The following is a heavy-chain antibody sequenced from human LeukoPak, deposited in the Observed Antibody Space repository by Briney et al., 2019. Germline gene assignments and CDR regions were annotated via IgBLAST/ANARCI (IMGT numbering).Heavy chain of an antibody. Sequence: PGGSLRLSCAASGFSVSSNYMSWVRQAPGKGLEWVGRIKSKTDGGTIDYAAPVKGRFTISRDDLKDTLFLQMNSLKTEDTAVYYCTTDLSELDDSGYYAKYFHHWGQGTMVSVSS. J-gene: IGHJ1*01. CDR1: GFSVSSNY. CDR2: IKSKTDGGTI. V-gene: IGHV3-15*01. CDR3: TTDLSELDDSGYYAKYFHH. D-gene: IGHD3-22*01.